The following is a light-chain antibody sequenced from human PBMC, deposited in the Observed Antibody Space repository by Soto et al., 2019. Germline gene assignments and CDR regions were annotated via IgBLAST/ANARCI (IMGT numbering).Light chain of an antibody. CDR1: QSISSL. CDR3: QHYNTYPWT. Sequence: DIQMTQSPSTLSASVGDRVTITCRASQSISSLLAWYQQKPGKAPKLLIYDVSALKRGVPPRFSGSGSGTEFTLTISSLQPGDFATYYCQHYNTYPWTFGQGTKVDIK. J-gene: IGKJ1*01. V-gene: IGKV1-5*01. CDR2: DVS.